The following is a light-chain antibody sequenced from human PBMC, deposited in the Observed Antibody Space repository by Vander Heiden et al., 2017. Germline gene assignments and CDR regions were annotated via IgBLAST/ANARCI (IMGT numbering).Light chain of an antibody. CDR1: QSVSSSY. Sequence: ELVLTQSPGTLSLSPGERATLSCRASQSVSSSYLAWYQQKPSQAPRLLIYGASSRAAGIPDRFSGSGSGTDFTLTISRLEPEDFAVYYCQQYGSSWTFGQGTKVEIK. J-gene: IGKJ1*01. V-gene: IGKV3-20*01. CDR3: QQYGSSWT. CDR2: GAS.